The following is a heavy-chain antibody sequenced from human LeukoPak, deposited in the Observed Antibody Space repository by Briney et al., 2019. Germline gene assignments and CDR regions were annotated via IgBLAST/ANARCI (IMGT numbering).Heavy chain of an antibody. D-gene: IGHD3-3*01. J-gene: IGHJ6*03. CDR2: IKQDGSEK. CDR1: GFTFSSYW. V-gene: IGHV3-7*01. CDR3: ARQGLTIFGVVKLHYYYMDI. Sequence: PGGSLRLSCAASGFTFSSYWMSWVRQAPGKRLEWVANIKQDGSEKCYVDSVKGRFTISRDNAKNSLYLQMNSLRAEDTAVYYCARQGLTIFGVVKLHYYYMDIWGKGTTVTVSS.